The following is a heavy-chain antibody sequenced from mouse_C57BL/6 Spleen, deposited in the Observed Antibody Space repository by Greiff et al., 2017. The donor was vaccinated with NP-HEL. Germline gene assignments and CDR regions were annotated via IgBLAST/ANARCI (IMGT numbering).Heavy chain of an antibody. Sequence: VKLVESGADLARPGASVKLSCTASGFTFTSYGISWVRQRTGQGLEWIGEIYRRSGNTYYTEKFKGQATLSADKSSSTVYMEMRSLTSEDSAVYVSARSGYYGSGIYAMDYWGQGTSVTVSS. J-gene: IGHJ4*01. CDR1: GFTFTSYG. D-gene: IGHD1-1*01. V-gene: IGHV1-81*01. CDR3: ARSGYYGSGIYAMDY. CDR2: IYRRSGNT.